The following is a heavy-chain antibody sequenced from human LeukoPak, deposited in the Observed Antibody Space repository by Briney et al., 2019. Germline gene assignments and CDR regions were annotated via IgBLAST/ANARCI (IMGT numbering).Heavy chain of an antibody. V-gene: IGHV1-46*01. CDR3: ARDRDDDILTGYPDYSFDY. J-gene: IGHJ4*02. CDR1: GYTSYY. CDR2: INPSGGST. D-gene: IGHD3-9*01. Sequence: ASVKVSCKASGYTSYYMHWVRQAPGQGLEWMGIINPSGGSTTYAQKFQGRVTMTRDTSTSTVYMELSRLRSEDTAGYYCARDRDDDILTGYPDYSFDYWGQGTLVTVSS.